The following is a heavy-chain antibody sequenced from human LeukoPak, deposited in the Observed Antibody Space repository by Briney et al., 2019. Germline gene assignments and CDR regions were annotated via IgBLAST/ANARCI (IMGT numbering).Heavy chain of an antibody. J-gene: IGHJ4*02. CDR1: GFTFSSYV. CDR3: ARTGLTYLTTVTTWFDY. V-gene: IGHV3-30*02. D-gene: IGHD4-17*01. CDR2: IRYDGSNK. Sequence: PGGSLRLSCAASGFTFSSYVMHWVRQAPGKGLEWVAFIRYDGSNKYYVDSVKGRFTISRDNSKNTLYLQMNSLRAEDTAVYYCARTGLTYLTTVTTWFDYWGQGTLVTVSS.